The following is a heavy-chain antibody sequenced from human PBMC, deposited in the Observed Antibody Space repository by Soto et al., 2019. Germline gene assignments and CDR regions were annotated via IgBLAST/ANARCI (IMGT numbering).Heavy chain of an antibody. D-gene: IGHD6-19*01. CDR2: ISAYNGNT. CDR1: GYTFTSYG. J-gene: IGHJ4*02. Sequence: ASVNVSCKPSGYTFTSYGISCVRQAPGQGLEWMGWISAYNGNTNYAQKLQGRVTMTTDTSTSTAYTELRSLRSDDTAVYYCARDTQQWPDYFDYWGQGTLVTVSS. CDR3: ARDTQQWPDYFDY. V-gene: IGHV1-18*04.